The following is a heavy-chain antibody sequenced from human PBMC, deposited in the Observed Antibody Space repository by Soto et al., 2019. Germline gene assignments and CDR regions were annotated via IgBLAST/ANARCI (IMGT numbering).Heavy chain of an antibody. CDR1: GFTFSSYS. CDR2: ISGSGGST. D-gene: IGHD6-25*01. V-gene: IGHV3-23*01. Sequence: GGSLSLSCAASGFTFSSYSMSWVRQAPGKGLEWVSAISGSGGSTYYADSVKGRFTISRDNSKNTLYLQMNSLRAEDTAVYYCAKDPHSAEDGAASYFDNWGQGTLVTVSS. CDR3: AKDPHSAEDGAASYFDN. J-gene: IGHJ4*02.